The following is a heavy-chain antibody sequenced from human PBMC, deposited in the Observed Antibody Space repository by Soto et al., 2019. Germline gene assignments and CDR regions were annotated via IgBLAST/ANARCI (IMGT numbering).Heavy chain of an antibody. CDR2: IIPILGIA. CDR1: GGTFSSYT. D-gene: IGHD2-21*02. V-gene: IGHV1-69*02. CDR3: ARGVVVTAILSYYGMDV. J-gene: IGHJ6*02. Sequence: SVKVSCKASGGTFSSYTISWVRQAPGQGLEWMGRIIPILGIANYAQKFQGRVTITADKSTSTAYMELSSLRSEDTAVYYCARGVVVTAILSYYGMDVWGQGTTVTVSS.